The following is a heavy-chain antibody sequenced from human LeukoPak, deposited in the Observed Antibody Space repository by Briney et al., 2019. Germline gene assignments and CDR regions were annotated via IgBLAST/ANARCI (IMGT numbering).Heavy chain of an antibody. CDR1: GGSISSGSYY. CDR3: ARGGYYPNY. CDR2: IYTSGST. V-gene: IGHV4-61*02. D-gene: IGHD3-3*01. J-gene: IGHJ4*02. Sequence: SETLSLTCTVSGGSISSGSYYWSWIRQPAGKGLEWIGRIYTSGSTNYNPPLKSRVTISVDTSKNQFSLKLSSVTAADTAVYYCARGGYYPNYWGQGTLVTVSS.